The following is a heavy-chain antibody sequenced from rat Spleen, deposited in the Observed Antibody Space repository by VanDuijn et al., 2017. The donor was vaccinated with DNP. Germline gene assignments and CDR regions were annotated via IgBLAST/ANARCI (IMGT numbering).Heavy chain of an antibody. D-gene: IGHD1-2*01. J-gene: IGHJ1*01. CDR3: ARWSSSHWYFDF. V-gene: IGHV5-31*01. CDR2: ITSSGGST. Sequence: EVQLVESGGDLVQPGRSLKLSCVASGFTFNNYWMAWIRQVPGKGLEWVASITSSGGSTYYGDSVKGRFTISRDNAKSTLYLQMNSLRSEDMATYYCARWSSSHWYFDFWGPGTMVTVSS. CDR1: GFTFNNYW.